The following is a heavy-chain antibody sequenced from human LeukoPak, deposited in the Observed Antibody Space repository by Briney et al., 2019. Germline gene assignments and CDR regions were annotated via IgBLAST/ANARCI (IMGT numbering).Heavy chain of an antibody. V-gene: IGHV3-53*01. CDR1: GFTVSSNY. D-gene: IGHD1-26*01. Sequence: GGALRLSCAASGFTVSSNYMSWGRQAPGKGPELVSVIYGEGTTYYADSVKGRFTIARDNSKKTLYLQMNSLRAEDTAVYYCARKWELLGFDYWGQGTLVTVSS. CDR2: IYGEGTT. CDR3: ARKWELLGFDY. J-gene: IGHJ4*02.